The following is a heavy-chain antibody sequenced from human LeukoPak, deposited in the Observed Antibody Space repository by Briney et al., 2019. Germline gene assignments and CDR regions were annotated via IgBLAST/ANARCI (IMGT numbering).Heavy chain of an antibody. V-gene: IGHV4-39*07. D-gene: IGHD3-3*01. CDR1: GGSISSSSYY. J-gene: IGHJ4*02. Sequence: SETLSLTCTVSGGSISSSSYYWGWIRQPPGKGLEWIGSIYYSGSTYHNPSLKSRVTISVDRSKNQFSLKLSSVTAADTAVYYCARAQRFVDYWGQGTLVTVSS. CDR2: IYYSGST. CDR3: ARAQRFVDY.